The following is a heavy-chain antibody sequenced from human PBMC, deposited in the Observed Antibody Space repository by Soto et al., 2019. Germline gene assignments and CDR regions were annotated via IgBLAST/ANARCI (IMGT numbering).Heavy chain of an antibody. J-gene: IGHJ5*02. CDR3: ATESGWYNWCDP. V-gene: IGHV1-24*01. CDR1: GYSLTEIS. Sequence: QVQLVQSGAEVKKPGASVKVSCKVSGYSLTEISMHWVRQAPGKGLEWMGGFDPEDDETIYAQKFQGRLTMTEDTSTDTAYMELSGLRSEDTAVYYCATESGWYNWCDPWGQGTLVTVSS. D-gene: IGHD6-19*01. CDR2: FDPEDDET.